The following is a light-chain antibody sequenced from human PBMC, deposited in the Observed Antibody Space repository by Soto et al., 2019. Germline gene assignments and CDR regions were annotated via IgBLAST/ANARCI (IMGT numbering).Light chain of an antibody. CDR1: QSVSSN. CDR3: QQYNNWPPIT. Sequence: IVMTQSPATLSVSPVERSTLSWRSSQSVSSNLAWYQQKPGQAPRLLIYGASTRATGIPARFSGSGSGTEFTLTISSLQSEDFAVYYCQQYNNWPPITFGQGTRLEIK. CDR2: GAS. J-gene: IGKJ5*01. V-gene: IGKV3-15*01.